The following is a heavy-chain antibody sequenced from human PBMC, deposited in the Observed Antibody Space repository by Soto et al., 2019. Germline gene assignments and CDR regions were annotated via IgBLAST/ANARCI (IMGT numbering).Heavy chain of an antibody. D-gene: IGHD3-3*01. J-gene: IGHJ5*02. CDR2: INHSGST. CDR3: ARSLPPPYHFWSGYYLVFDP. CDR1: GGSFSGYY. V-gene: IGHV4-34*01. Sequence: QVQLQQWGAGLLKPSETLSLTCAVYGGSFSGYYWSWIRQPPGKGLEWIGEINHSGSTNYNPSLKGRVTISVETSKNQFSLKLSFVTAADTAVYYCARSLPPPYHFWSGYYLVFDPWGQGTLVTVSS.